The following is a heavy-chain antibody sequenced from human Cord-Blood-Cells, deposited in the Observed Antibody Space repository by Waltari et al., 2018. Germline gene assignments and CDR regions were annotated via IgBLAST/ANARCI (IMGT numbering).Heavy chain of an antibody. Sequence: EVQLVESGGGLIQPGGSLRLSCAASGFTASSNYMSWVRKAPGKGLEWVSVIYSGGSTYYADSVKGRFTISRDNSKNTLYLQINSLRAEDTAVYYCARGFCSSTSCYAFDIWGQGTMVTVSS. CDR3: ARGFCSSTSCYAFDI. CDR2: IYSGGST. CDR1: GFTASSNY. D-gene: IGHD2-2*01. J-gene: IGHJ3*02. V-gene: IGHV3-53*01.